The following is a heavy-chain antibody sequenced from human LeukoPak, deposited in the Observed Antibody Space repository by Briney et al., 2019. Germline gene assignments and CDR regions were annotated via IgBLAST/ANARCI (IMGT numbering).Heavy chain of an antibody. CDR3: ARIVAYYYYYGMDV. CDR2: IIPIFGTA. D-gene: IGHD5-12*01. J-gene: IGHJ6*02. CDR1: GRTFSSYA. V-gene: IGHV1-69*13. Sequence: SVKVSCKASGRTFSSYAISWVRQAPGQGLEWMGGIIPIFGTANYAQKFQGRVTITADESTSTAYMELSSLRSEDTAVYYCARIVAYYYYYGMDVWGQGTTVTVSS.